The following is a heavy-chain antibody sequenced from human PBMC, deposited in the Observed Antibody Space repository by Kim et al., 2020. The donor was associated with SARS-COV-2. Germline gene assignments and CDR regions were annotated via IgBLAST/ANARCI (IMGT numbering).Heavy chain of an antibody. D-gene: IGHD3-10*01. CDR2: INSGGVT. J-gene: IGHJ4*02. Sequence: GGSLRLSCAASGFTLRTESMSWVRQAPGKGLEWVSAINSGGVTYFADSVKGRFTTSRDTSKNTLYLQMNNLRVEDTAVYYCAKVSWFGDRNSWGQGILVTVSS. V-gene: IGHV3-23*01. CDR1: GFTLRTES. CDR3: AKVSWFGDRNS.